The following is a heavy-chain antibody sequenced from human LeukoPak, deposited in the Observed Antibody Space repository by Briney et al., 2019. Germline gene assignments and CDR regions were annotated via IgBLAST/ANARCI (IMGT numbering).Heavy chain of an antibody. CDR2: IKHDGSEK. V-gene: IGHV3-7*03. CDR1: GFIFTNYF. J-gene: IGHJ4*02. D-gene: IGHD6-13*01. CDR3: ARGPLIAAAGTW. Sequence: GGSLRLSCAASGFIFTNYFMSWVRQAPGKGLEWVASIKHDGSEKYYVDSVRGRFTISRDNTMNSLYLQMNSLRAEDTAVYYCARGPLIAAAGTWWGQGTLVTVSS.